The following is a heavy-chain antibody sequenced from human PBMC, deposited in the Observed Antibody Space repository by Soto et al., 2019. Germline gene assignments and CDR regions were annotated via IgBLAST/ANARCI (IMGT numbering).Heavy chain of an antibody. CDR1: GGSFSGYY. Sequence: PSETLSLTCAVYGGSFSGYYWSWIRQPPGKGLEWIGEINHSGSTNYNPSLKSRVTISVDKSKNQFSLKLSSVTAADTAVYYCARVPSPFDYYYAMDVWGQGTTVTVSS. CDR2: INHSGST. D-gene: IGHD3-16*01. V-gene: IGHV4-34*01. CDR3: ARVPSPFDYYYAMDV. J-gene: IGHJ6*02.